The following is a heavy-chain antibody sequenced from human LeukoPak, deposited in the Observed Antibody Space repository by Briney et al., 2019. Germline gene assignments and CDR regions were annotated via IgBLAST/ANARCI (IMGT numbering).Heavy chain of an antibody. CDR3: ARGAARCSGGHCFPD. V-gene: IGHV3-74*01. J-gene: IGHJ4*02. CDR1: GFSISNFC. Sequence: SGGSLRLSCAASGFSISNFCMHWVRQAPGKGLVWVSRINSDGSSTTYADSVKGRFTISRDNAKNTLYLQANSLRAEDTAVYYCARGAARCSGGHCFPDWGRGTLVSVSS. CDR2: INSDGSST. D-gene: IGHD2-21*02.